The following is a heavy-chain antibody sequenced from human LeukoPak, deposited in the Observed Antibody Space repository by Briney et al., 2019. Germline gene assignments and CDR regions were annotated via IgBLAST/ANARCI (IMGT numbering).Heavy chain of an antibody. CDR3: ARARGEGNIVVVPAAIAWFDP. J-gene: IGHJ5*02. CDR1: GGTFSSYA. Sequence: SVKVSCKASGGTFSSYAISWVRQAPGQGLEWMGGIIPIFGTANYAQKFQGRVTITADKSTSTAYMELSSLGSEDAAVYYCARARGEGNIVVVPAAIAWFDPWGQGTLVTVSS. D-gene: IGHD2-2*01. V-gene: IGHV1-69*06. CDR2: IIPIFGTA.